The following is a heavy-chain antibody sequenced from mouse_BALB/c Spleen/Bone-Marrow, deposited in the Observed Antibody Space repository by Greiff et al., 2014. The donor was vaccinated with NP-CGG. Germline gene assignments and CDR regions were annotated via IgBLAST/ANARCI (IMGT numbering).Heavy chain of an antibody. J-gene: IGHJ3*01. D-gene: IGHD1-1*01. CDR3: APYYYGSSSFAY. Sequence: VPLVASGAELLQPGASVPLSCTASGFNITDTYLPWVKQRPEHGLAWIGRIDPANGNTKYDPKFQGKATITADTSSNTAYLQLSSLTSEDTAVYHCAPYYYGSSSFAYWGQGTLVTVSA. CDR1: GFNITDTY. V-gene: IGHV14-3*02. CDR2: IDPANGNT.